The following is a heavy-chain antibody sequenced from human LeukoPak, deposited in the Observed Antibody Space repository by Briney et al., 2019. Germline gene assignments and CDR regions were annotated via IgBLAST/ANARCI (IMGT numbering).Heavy chain of an antibody. J-gene: IGHJ4*02. D-gene: IGHD3-10*01. Sequence: GGSLRLSCAASGFTVSSKYMSWVRQTPGKGLQWVALIYSSGDAYTADSVKGRFTISRDDSENTLYLQMDSLRAEDTAVYYCATGYYFGSGGYGYLDYWGQGTLVTVSS. CDR3: ATGYYFGSGGYGYLDY. CDR2: IYSSGDA. V-gene: IGHV3-53*01. CDR1: GFTVSSKY.